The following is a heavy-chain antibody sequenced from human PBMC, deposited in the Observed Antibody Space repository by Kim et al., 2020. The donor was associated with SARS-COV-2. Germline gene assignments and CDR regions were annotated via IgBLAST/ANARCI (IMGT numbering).Heavy chain of an antibody. CDR2: IRPGDSET. D-gene: IGHD2-8*01. V-gene: IGHV5-51*01. Sequence: GESLKISCKGSGYNFTNSWIGWVRQMSGKGPEWMGLIRPGDSETRYSPSFQGQVTFSADKSITTAHLQWSSLKASDTAMYYCARLVRYCTTRCSSWFDPWGQGPLVTVSS. CDR1: GYNFTNSW. CDR3: ARLVRYCTTRCSSWFDP. J-gene: IGHJ5*02.